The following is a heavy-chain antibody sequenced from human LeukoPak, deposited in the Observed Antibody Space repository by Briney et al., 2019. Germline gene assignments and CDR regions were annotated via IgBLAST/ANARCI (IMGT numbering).Heavy chain of an antibody. CDR2: IYYSGST. CDR1: GGSISSSSYY. V-gene: IGHV4-39*07. D-gene: IGHD3-10*01. Sequence: PSETLSLTCTVSGGSISSSSYYWGWIRQPPGKGLEWIGSIYYSGSTYYNPSLMSRVTMSVDTSKNQFSLKLSSVTAADTAVYYCARDRDYYASGSPTWGDIWGQGTMVTVSS. J-gene: IGHJ3*02. CDR3: ARDRDYYASGSPTWGDI.